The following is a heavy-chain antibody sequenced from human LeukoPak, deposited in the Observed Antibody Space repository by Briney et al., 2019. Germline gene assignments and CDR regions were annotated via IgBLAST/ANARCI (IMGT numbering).Heavy chain of an antibody. D-gene: IGHD4-17*01. V-gene: IGHV1-69*13. J-gene: IGHJ4*02. CDR2: IIPIIGTA. CDR1: GGTFSSYA. Sequence: ASVKVSCKASGGTFSSYAISWVRQAPGQGLEWMGGIIPIIGTANYAQKFQGRVTITADESTSTAYMELSSLRPEDTAVYYCARGGDGDYEGEYFDYWGQGTLVTVSS. CDR3: ARGGDGDYEGEYFDY.